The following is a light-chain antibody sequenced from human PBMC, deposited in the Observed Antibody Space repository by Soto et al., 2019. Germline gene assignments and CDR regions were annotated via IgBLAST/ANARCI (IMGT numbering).Light chain of an antibody. J-gene: IGKJ1*01. CDR1: QRVSSSY. Sequence: EIVLTQSPGTLSLSPGERATLSCRAGQRVSSSYLAWYQQKPGQATRLLIYGASSRATGIPDRFSGSGSGTDFTLTISRLGPEDFAVYYCQQYGSSLTWTFGQGTKVDIK. CDR2: GAS. V-gene: IGKV3-20*01. CDR3: QQYGSSLTWT.